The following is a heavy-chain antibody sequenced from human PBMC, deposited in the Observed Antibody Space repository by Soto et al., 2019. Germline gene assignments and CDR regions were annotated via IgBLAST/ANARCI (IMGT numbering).Heavy chain of an antibody. J-gene: IGHJ5*02. CDR1: GFTFSSYA. CDR3: ANKFFSGSGSYRGWFDP. CDR2: ISGSGDST. V-gene: IGHV3-23*01. Sequence: GGSLRLSCAASGFTFSSYAMNRVRQAPGKGLERVSIISGSGDSTYYADSVKGRFTISRDNTKNTLYLQMNSLRAEDTAVYYCANKFFSGSGSYRGWFDPWGQGTLVTVSS. D-gene: IGHD3-10*01.